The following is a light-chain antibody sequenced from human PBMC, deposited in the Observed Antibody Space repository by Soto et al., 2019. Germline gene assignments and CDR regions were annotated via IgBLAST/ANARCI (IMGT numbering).Light chain of an antibody. CDR1: QSVSSY. J-gene: IGKJ1*01. Sequence: EIALTQSPATLSLSPGERATLSCRASQSVSSYLAWYQHKPGQAPRLLIYDASNRATGIPARFSGSGSGTDFTLTISSLEPEDFAVYYCQQRSNWPPTWTFGQGTKVEIK. V-gene: IGKV3-11*01. CDR2: DAS. CDR3: QQRSNWPPTWT.